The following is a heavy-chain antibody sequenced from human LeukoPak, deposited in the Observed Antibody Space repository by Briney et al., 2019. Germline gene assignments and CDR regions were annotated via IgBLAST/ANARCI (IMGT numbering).Heavy chain of an antibody. CDR3: ASSRPPRRSSWYFPFKY. D-gene: IGHD6-13*01. CDR1: GGSFSGYY. V-gene: IGHV4-34*01. CDR2: INHSGST. J-gene: IGHJ4*02. Sequence: SETLSLTCAVYGGSFSGYYWSWIRQPPGKGLEWIGEINHSGSTNYNPSLKSRVTISVDTSKNQFSLKLSSVTAADTAVYYCASSRPPRRSSWYFPFKYWGQGTLVTVSS.